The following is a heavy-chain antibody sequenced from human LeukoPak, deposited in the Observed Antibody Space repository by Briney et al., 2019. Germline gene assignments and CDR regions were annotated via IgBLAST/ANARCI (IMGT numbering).Heavy chain of an antibody. CDR2: ITTSDGNT. Sequence: GGSLRLSCAASGFTFSSYTMSWVRQAPGKGLEWVSTITTSDGNTYYADSAKGRFTISRDNSRNTVFLQMNRLRPEDTAVYYCAKDLGSVVTPPSLDYWGQGTLVTVSS. J-gene: IGHJ4*02. D-gene: IGHD4-23*01. CDR1: GFTFSSYT. CDR3: AKDLGSVVTPPSLDY. V-gene: IGHV3-23*01.